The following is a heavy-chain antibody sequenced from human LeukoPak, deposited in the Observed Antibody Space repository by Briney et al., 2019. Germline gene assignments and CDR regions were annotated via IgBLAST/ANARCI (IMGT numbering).Heavy chain of an antibody. Sequence: PSETLSLTCTVSGGSISNYYWNWIRQPPGKGLEWIGYIYNSGSTNYNPSLRSRVTISVDTSKKQFSLKLSSVTAADTAVYYCARDRYTGRGYFDLWGRGTLVTVSS. J-gene: IGHJ2*01. CDR3: ARDRYTGRGYFDL. CDR2: IYNSGST. V-gene: IGHV4-4*08. CDR1: GGSISNYY. D-gene: IGHD1-26*01.